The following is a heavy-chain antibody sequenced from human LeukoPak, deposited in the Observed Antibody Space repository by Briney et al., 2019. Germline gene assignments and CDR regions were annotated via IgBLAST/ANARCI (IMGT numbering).Heavy chain of an antibody. J-gene: IGHJ3*02. D-gene: IGHD3-22*01. CDR1: GFTFSSYA. CDR2: ISGSGGST. CDR3: AKDYYDSSGYSYAFDI. Sequence: GGSLRLSCAASGFTFSSYAMSWVRQAPGKGLEWVSAISGSGGSTYYADSVKGRFTIFRDNSKNTLYLQMNSLRAEDTAVYYCAKDYYDSSGYSYAFDIWGQGTMVTVSS. V-gene: IGHV3-23*01.